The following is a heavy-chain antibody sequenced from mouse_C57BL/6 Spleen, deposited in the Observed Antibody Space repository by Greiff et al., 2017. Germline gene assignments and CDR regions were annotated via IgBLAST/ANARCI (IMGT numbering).Heavy chain of an antibody. Sequence: EVMLVESGEGLVKPGGSLKLSCAASGFTFSSYAMSWVRQTPEKRLEWVAYISSGGDYIYYADTVKGRFTISRDNARNTLYLQMSSLKSEDTAMYYCTRDGQLRLYYAMDYWGQGTSVTVSS. D-gene: IGHD3-2*02. CDR2: ISSGGDYI. CDR1: GFTFSSYA. J-gene: IGHJ4*01. CDR3: TRDGQLRLYYAMDY. V-gene: IGHV5-9-1*02.